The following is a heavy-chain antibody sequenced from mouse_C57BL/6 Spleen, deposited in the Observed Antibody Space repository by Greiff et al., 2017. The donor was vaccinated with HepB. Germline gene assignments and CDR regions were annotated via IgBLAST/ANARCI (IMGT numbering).Heavy chain of an antibody. CDR1: GYTFTSYW. D-gene: IGHD2-2*01. CDR3: ARGGLGEN. V-gene: IGHV1-55*01. CDR2: IYPGSGTT. J-gene: IGHJ2*01. Sequence: VQLQQPGAELVKPGASAKMSCKASGYTFTSYWITWVKQRPGQGLEWIGDIYPGSGTTNYNEKFKSKATLTVDTSSSTAFMQLSSLTSEDSAVYYCARGGLGENWGRGTTLTVSS.